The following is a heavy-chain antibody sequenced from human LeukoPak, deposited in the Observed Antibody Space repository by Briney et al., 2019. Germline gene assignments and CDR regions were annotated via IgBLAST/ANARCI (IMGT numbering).Heavy chain of an antibody. J-gene: IGHJ4*02. V-gene: IGHV3-23*01. D-gene: IGHD1-26*01. CDR1: GFTFSTYA. Sequence: GGSLRLSCADSGFTFSTYAMTWVRQAPGKGLEWVSSISGDGGSRYYADSVKGRFTISRDNSKNTLYLQMSSLRVEDTAVYYCAKLGTLGGSQTDFWGQGTLVAVPS. CDR3: AKLGTLGGSQTDF. CDR2: ISGDGGSR.